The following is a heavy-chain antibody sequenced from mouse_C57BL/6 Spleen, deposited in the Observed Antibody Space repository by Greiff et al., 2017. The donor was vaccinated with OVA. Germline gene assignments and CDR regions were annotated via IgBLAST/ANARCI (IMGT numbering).Heavy chain of an antibody. D-gene: IGHD1-1*01. J-gene: IGHJ2*01. Sequence: EVKLVESGGGLVQPKGSLKLSCAASGFSFNTYAMNWVRQAPGKGLEWVARIRSKSNNYATYYADSVKDRFTISRDDSESMLYLQMNNLKTEDTAMYYCVRDYYGSFFDYWGQGTTLTVSS. CDR3: VRDYYGSFFDY. CDR2: IRSKSNNYAT. CDR1: GFSFNTYA. V-gene: IGHV10-1*01.